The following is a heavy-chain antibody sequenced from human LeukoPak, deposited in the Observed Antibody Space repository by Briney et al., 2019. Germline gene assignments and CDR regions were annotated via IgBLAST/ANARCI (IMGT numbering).Heavy chain of an antibody. D-gene: IGHD3-3*01. CDR3: ARDATLEWLLGAFDI. CDR1: GFSFSTYA. CDR2: MSGSGADT. J-gene: IGHJ3*02. V-gene: IGHV3-21*01. Sequence: PGGSLRLSCAASGFSFSTYAMSWLRQAPGKGLEWVLAMSGSGADTSSPDSVKALFTISRDNAKNSLYLQMNSLRAEDTAVYYCARDATLEWLLGAFDIWGQGTMVTVSS.